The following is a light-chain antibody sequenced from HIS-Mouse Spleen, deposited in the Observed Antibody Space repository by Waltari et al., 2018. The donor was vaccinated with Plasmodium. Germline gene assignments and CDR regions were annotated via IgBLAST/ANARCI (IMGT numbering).Light chain of an antibody. V-gene: IGLV1-51*01. Sequence: QSVLTPPPSVSAAPGQQVTISSSGSSSNIGNNYVSWSQQLPGTAPKLLIYDNNKRPSGIPDRFSGSKSGTSATLGITGLQTGDEADYYCGTWDSSLSAGVVFGGGTKLTVL. CDR2: DNN. J-gene: IGLJ2*01. CDR1: SSNIGNNY. CDR3: GTWDSSLSAGVV.